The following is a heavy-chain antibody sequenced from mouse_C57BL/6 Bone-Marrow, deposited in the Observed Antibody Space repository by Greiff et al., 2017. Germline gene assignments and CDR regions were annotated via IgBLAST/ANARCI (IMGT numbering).Heavy chain of an antibody. V-gene: IGHV1-26*01. CDR3: SFYYSNYVGYWYFDV. CDR1: GYTFTDYY. Sequence: EVQLQQSGPELVKPGASVKISCKASGYTFTDYYMNWVKQSHGKSLEWIGDINPNNGGTSYNQKFKGKATLTVDKSSSTAYMELRSLTSEDSAVYYCSFYYSNYVGYWYFDVWGTGTTVTVSS. J-gene: IGHJ1*03. CDR2: INPNNGGT. D-gene: IGHD2-5*01.